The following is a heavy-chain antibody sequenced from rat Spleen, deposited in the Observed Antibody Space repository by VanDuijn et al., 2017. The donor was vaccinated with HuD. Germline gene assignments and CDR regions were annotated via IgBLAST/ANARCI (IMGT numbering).Heavy chain of an antibody. Sequence: EVQLVEAGGGLVQPGRSLKLSCAASGFTFSNSGMAWVRQAPTKGLEWVATISYDDSSTHYPDSVKGRFTISRDIAKTTLYLQMDSLRSEDTATYYCARRRLWVPFDYWGQGVMVTVSS. CDR1: GFTFSNSG. CDR2: ISYDDSST. CDR3: ARRRLWVPFDY. J-gene: IGHJ2*01. D-gene: IGHD1-7*01. V-gene: IGHV5-29*01.